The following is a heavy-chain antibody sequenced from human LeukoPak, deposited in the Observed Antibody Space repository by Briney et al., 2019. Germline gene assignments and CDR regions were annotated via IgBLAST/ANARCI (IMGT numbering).Heavy chain of an antibody. CDR2: ISPNSGGT. CDR1: GYTFTGYY. V-gene: IGHV1-2*02. CDR3: ARANMVRGVGLFFDRNWFDP. Sequence: ASVKVSCKASGYTFTGYYLYWVRQAPGQGLEWMGWISPNSGGTNYAQKFQGRVTMTRDTSISTAYMELSRLRSDDTAVYYCARANMVRGVGLFFDRNWFDPWGQGTLVTVSS. D-gene: IGHD3-10*01. J-gene: IGHJ5*02.